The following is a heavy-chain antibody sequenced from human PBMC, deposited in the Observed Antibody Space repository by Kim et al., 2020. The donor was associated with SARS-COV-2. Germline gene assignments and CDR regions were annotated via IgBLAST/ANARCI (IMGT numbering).Heavy chain of an antibody. V-gene: IGHV4-59*08. D-gene: IGHD1-26*01. CDR3: ARHGRRGIVGANLAFDI. J-gene: IGHJ3*02. Sequence: PKSRITITGDTTKNQFSLKLSSVTAADTAVYYCARHGRRGIVGANLAFDIWGQGKMVTVSS.